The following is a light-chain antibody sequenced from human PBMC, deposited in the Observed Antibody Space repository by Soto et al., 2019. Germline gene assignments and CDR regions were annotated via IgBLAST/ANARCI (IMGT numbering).Light chain of an antibody. CDR1: QSVNSN. Sequence: EIVMTQSPATLSVSPGERATLSCRASQSVNSNLAWYQQKPGQAPRLLIYAASTRATGIPARFSGSGSGTDFTLTINRLEPEDFAVYYCQQYANSPITFGQGTRLEIK. J-gene: IGKJ5*01. CDR3: QQYANSPIT. CDR2: AAS. V-gene: IGKV3-15*01.